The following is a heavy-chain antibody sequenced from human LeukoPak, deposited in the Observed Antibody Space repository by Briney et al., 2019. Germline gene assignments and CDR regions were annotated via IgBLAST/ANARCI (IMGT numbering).Heavy chain of an antibody. V-gene: IGHV1-2*02. D-gene: IGHD4-17*01. CDR2: INPNSGGT. Sequence: GASVKLSCKASGYTFTGYYMHWVRQPPGQGLEWMGWINPNSGGTNYAQKFQGRVTMTRDTSISTAYMELSRLRSDDTAVYYCARALTTVSSDYWGQGTLVTVSS. CDR1: GYTFTGYY. CDR3: ARALTTVSSDY. J-gene: IGHJ4*02.